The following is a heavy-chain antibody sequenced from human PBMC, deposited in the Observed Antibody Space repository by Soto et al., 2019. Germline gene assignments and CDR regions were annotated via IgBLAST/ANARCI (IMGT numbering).Heavy chain of an antibody. CDR1: GFPFSSYA. J-gene: IGHJ4*02. V-gene: IGHV3-23*01. Sequence: VPLLESGGSLVQPGGSLTRSCAASGFPFSSYAMSWVRQTPEKGLEWVAGISGGGNDRYYADFVQGRFTFSRDNSRNILFLQMNSLRADDTAMYFCARSLLMVAPDNEPFDYWGQGTLVTVSS. D-gene: IGHD2-15*01. CDR3: ARSLLMVAPDNEPFDY. CDR2: ISGGGNDR.